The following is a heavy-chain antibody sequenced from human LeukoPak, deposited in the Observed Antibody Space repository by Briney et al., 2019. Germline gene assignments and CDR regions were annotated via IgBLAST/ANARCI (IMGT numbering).Heavy chain of an antibody. V-gene: IGHV3-30*02. D-gene: IGHD6-19*01. J-gene: IGHJ4*02. CDR3: AKGGTVAGTGDY. CDR1: GFTFTTYG. CDR2: IYPDGTNK. Sequence: GGSLRLSCAASGFTFTTYGMHWVRQAPGKGLEWVACIYPDGTNKDYADSVKGRFIISRDNSKNTLYLQMNSLRAEDTALYYCAKGGTVAGTGDYWGQGTLVTVSS.